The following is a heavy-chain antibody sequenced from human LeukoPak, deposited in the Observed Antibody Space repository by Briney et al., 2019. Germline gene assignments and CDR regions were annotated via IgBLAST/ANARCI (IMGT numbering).Heavy chain of an antibody. D-gene: IGHD3-22*01. CDR2: ISYHGSNV. CDR1: GFTFSGFW. V-gene: IGHV3-30*03. Sequence: GGSLRLSCAVSGFTFSGFWMSWSRQAPGRGLEWVAAISYHGSNVFYADAVKGRFTISRDNSKNTLFLQMTSLRAEDTAVYYCARETGYYDSNGYYSYWGQGTLVTVSS. J-gene: IGHJ4*02. CDR3: ARETGYYDSNGYYSY.